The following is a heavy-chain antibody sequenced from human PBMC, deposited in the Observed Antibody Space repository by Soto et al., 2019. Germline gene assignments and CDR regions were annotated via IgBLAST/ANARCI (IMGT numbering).Heavy chain of an antibody. CDR3: ARVGGTGTGWFDP. J-gene: IGHJ5*02. D-gene: IGHD1-7*01. Sequence: GGSLRLSCAASGFTFSSYEMNWVRQAPGKGLEWVSYISSSGSTIYYADSVKGRFTISRDNAKSSLYLQMNSLRAEDTAVYYCARVGGTGTGWFDPWGQGTLVTVSS. CDR1: GFTFSSYE. CDR2: ISSSGSTI. V-gene: IGHV3-48*03.